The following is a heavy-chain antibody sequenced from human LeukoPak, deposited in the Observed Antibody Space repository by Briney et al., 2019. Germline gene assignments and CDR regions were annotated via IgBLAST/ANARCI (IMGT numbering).Heavy chain of an antibody. D-gene: IGHD2-15*01. Sequence: ASVKVSCKASGYTFTSYGISWVRQATGQGLEWMGWFSAYNGNRNYAQKLQGRVTMTTDTSTSTAYMELRSLRSDDTAVYYCARDTFGEGSGRAFDIWGQGTMVTVSS. CDR1: GYTFTSYG. V-gene: IGHV1-18*01. CDR3: ARDTFGEGSGRAFDI. J-gene: IGHJ3*02. CDR2: FSAYNGNR.